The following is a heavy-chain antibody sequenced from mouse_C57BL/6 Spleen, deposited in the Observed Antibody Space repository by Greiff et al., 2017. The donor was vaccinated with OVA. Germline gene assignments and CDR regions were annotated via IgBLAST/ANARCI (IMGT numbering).Heavy chain of an antibody. D-gene: IGHD1-1*01. Sequence: QVQLQQPGAELVMPGASVKLSCKASGYTFTSYWMHWVKQRPGQGLEWIGEIDPSDSYTNYNLKFKGKSTLTVDKSSSTAYMQLSSLTSEDSAVYYCARNYYGSSYGFAYWGQGTLVTVSA. CDR1: GYTFTSYW. J-gene: IGHJ3*01. CDR3: ARNYYGSSYGFAY. CDR2: IDPSDSYT. V-gene: IGHV1-69*01.